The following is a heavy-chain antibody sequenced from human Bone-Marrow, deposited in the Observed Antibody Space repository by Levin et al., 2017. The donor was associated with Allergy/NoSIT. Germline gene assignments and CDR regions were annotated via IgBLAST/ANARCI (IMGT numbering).Heavy chain of an antibody. CDR2: IYSGGST. J-gene: IGHJ3*02. D-gene: IGHD3-10*01. V-gene: IGHV3-53*01. CDR3: ARNRPYYGSGFVGWGAFDI. CDR1: GFTVSSNY. Sequence: SCAASGFTVSSNYMSWVRQAPGKGLEWVSVIYSGGSTYYADSVKGRFTISRDNSKNTLYLQMNSLRAEDTAVYYCARNRPYYGSGFVGWGAFDIWGQGTMVTVSS.